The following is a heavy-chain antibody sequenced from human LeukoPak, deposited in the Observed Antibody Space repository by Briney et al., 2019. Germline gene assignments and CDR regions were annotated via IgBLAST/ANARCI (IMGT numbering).Heavy chain of an antibody. CDR3: ARVPLRSGAAAY. V-gene: IGHV4-34*01. D-gene: IGHD2/OR15-2a*01. CDR2: INHSGST. Sequence: SETLSLTCAVYGGSFSGYYWSWIRQPPGKGLEWIGEINHSGSTNYNPSLKSRVTISVDTSKNQFSLKLSSVTAADTAVHYCARVPLRSGAAAYWGQGTLVTVSS. CDR1: GGSFSGYY. J-gene: IGHJ4*02.